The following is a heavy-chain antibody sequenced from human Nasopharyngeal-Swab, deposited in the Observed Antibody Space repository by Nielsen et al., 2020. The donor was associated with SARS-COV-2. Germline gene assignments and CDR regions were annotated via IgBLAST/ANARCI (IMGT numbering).Heavy chain of an antibody. Sequence: SVNVSCKASRYTFTGYYMHWVRQAPGQGLEWMGRINPNSGGTNYAQKLQGRVTMTRDTSISTAYMELSRLRSDDTAVYHCARDPTSVAGTGDYYYGMDVWGQGTTVTVSS. J-gene: IGHJ6*02. CDR2: INPNSGGT. CDR3: ARDPTSVAGTGDYYYGMDV. CDR1: RYTFTGYY. V-gene: IGHV1-2*06. D-gene: IGHD6-19*01.